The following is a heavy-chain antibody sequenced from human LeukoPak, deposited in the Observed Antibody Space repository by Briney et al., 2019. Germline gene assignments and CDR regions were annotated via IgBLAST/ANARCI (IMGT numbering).Heavy chain of an antibody. Sequence: PGGSLRLSCAASGFTFSSYSMNWVRQAPGKGLEWVSSISSSSSYIYYADSVKGRFTISRDNAKNSLYLQMNSLRAEDTAVYYCARVDTVYYYYYYMDVWGKGTTVTVSS. J-gene: IGHJ6*03. V-gene: IGHV3-21*01. CDR2: ISSSSSYI. D-gene: IGHD4-17*01. CDR1: GFTFSSYS. CDR3: ARVDTVYYYYYYMDV.